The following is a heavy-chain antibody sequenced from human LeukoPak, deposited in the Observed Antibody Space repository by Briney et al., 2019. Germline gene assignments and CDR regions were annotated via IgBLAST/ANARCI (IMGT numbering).Heavy chain of an antibody. V-gene: IGHV4-30-4*01. Sequence: PSQTLSLICTVSGGSISSGDYYWSWIRQPPGKGLEWIGYIYYSGSTYYNPSLKSRVTISVDTSKNQFSLKLSSVTAADTAVYYCARSIVGATSYYFDYWGQGTLVTVSS. CDR3: ARSIVGATSYYFDY. J-gene: IGHJ4*02. D-gene: IGHD1-26*01. CDR1: GGSISSGDYY. CDR2: IYYSGST.